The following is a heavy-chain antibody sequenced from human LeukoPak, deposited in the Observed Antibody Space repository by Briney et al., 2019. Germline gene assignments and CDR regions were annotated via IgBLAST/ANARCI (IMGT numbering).Heavy chain of an antibody. V-gene: IGHV3-23*01. J-gene: IGHJ5*02. D-gene: IGHD1-26*01. Sequence: PGGSLRLSCAVSGLTFSNYAMSWVRQAPGMGLEWVSLIGDDGVNTFYADSVKGRFTISRDNSKNILFLQMNSLRAEDSAVYYCAKGMSGSSPYNWFDPWGQGTLVAVSS. CDR1: GLTFSNYA. CDR3: AKGMSGSSPYNWFDP. CDR2: IGDDGVNT.